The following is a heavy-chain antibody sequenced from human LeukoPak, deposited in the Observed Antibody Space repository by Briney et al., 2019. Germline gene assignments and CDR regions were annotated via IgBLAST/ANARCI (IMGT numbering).Heavy chain of an antibody. J-gene: IGHJ4*02. V-gene: IGHV3-21*01. CDR2: ISSSSSYI. CDR3: ARTAGIIREEGYFDY. D-gene: IGHD3-10*01. CDR1: GFTFSNYS. Sequence: PGGSLRLSCTASGFTFSNYSINWVRQAPGKGLEWVSSISSSSSYINYADSLKGRFTISRDNAKNSLYLQMNSLRAEDTAVYYCARTAGIIREEGYFDYWGQGTLVTVSS.